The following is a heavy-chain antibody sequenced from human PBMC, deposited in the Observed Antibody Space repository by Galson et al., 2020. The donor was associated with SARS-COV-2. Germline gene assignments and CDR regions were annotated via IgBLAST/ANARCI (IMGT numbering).Heavy chain of an antibody. Sequence: GGSLRLSCAASGFTFSSYAMHWVRQAPGKGLEWVAVISYDGSNKYYADSVKGRFTISRDNSKNTLYLQMNSLRAEDTAVYYCARDRVDTAISMPDYWGQGTLVTVSS. V-gene: IGHV3-30*04. CDR3: ARDRVDTAISMPDY. D-gene: IGHD5-18*01. CDR1: GFTFSSYA. J-gene: IGHJ4*02. CDR2: ISYDGSNK.